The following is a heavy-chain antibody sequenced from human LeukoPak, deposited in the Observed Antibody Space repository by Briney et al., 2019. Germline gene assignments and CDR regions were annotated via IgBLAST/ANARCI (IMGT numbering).Heavy chain of an antibody. CDR3: ARFGVFGVVNFGEYYMDV. D-gene: IGHD3-3*01. V-gene: IGHV3-66*02. CDR1: GFTVSSNY. Sequence: GGSLRLSCAASGFTVSSNYMSRVRLAPGKGLEWASVIYSGGSTYYADSVQGRFTISRDNSKNSLYLQMNSLRAEDTAVYYCARFGVFGVVNFGEYYMDVWGKGTTVTVSS. CDR2: IYSGGST. J-gene: IGHJ6*03.